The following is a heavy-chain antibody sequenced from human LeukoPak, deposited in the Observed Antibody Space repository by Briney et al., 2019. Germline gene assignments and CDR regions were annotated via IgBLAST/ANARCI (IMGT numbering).Heavy chain of an antibody. V-gene: IGHV4-31*03. J-gene: IGHJ5*02. D-gene: IGHD2-15*01. CDR1: GSSISGGGYY. Sequence: SQTLSLTCTVSGSSISGGGYYWSWIRQHPGKGLEWIGFIYYSGSTYYNPSLKSRVTISVDTSKNQFSLKLSSVTAADTAVYYCARALGYCSGGSCTRGYNWFDPWGQGTLVTVPS. CDR2: IYYSGST. CDR3: ARALGYCSGGSCTRGYNWFDP.